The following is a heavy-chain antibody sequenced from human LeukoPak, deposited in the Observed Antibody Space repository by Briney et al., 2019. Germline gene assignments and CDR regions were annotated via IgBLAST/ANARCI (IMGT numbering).Heavy chain of an antibody. D-gene: IGHD6-13*01. Sequence: GGSLRLSCAASGFTFSSYAMSWVRQAPGKGLEWVSAISGSGGSTYYADSVKGRFTISRDNSKNTLYLQMNSLRAEDTAVYYCAKDLGSSWYGGYYGMDVWGQGTTVTVSS. CDR2: ISGSGGST. CDR3: AKDLGSSWYGGYYGMDV. CDR1: GFTFSSYA. J-gene: IGHJ6*02. V-gene: IGHV3-23*01.